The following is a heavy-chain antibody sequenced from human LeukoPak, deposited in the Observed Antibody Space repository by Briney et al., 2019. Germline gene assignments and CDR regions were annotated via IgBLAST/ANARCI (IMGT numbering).Heavy chain of an antibody. CDR1: GFTVSSNY. Sequence: GGSLRLSCAASGFTVSSNYMSWVRQAPGKGLEWVSVIYSGGSTYYADSVKGRFTISRDNSKNTLYLQMNSLRAEDTAVYYCARGPEYYYYGMDGWGQGTTVTVSS. CDR3: ARGPEYYYYGMDG. V-gene: IGHV3-66*01. J-gene: IGHJ6*02. CDR2: IYSGGST.